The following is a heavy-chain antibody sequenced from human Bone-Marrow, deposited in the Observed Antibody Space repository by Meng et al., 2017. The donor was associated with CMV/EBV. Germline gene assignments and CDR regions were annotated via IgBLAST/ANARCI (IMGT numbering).Heavy chain of an antibody. Sequence: ASVKVSCKASGYTFTGYYMHWVRQAPGQGLEWMGWINPNSGGTNYAQKFQGRVTMTRDTSISTAYMELSRLRSDDTAVYYCAVTFYYDSRGYYSFDYWGQGTLVTVSS. V-gene: IGHV1-2*02. CDR3: AVTFYYDSRGYYSFDY. J-gene: IGHJ4*02. D-gene: IGHD3-22*01. CDR1: GYTFTGYY. CDR2: INPNSGGT.